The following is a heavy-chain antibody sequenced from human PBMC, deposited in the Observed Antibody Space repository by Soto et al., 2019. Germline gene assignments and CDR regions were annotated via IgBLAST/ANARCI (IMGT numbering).Heavy chain of an antibody. CDR2: VYPNDSDT. CDR3: ARQALIKDTSGPSPQYYNSGFDG. J-gene: IGHJ6*02. V-gene: IGHV5-51*07. D-gene: IGHD3-22*01. CDR1: GGLLSNYW. Sequence: GAALKLSYRCSGGLLSNYWSAWVHQPPAKGLDYMGIVYPNDSDTRYSPSFQDQVTISADKSINTAFLQWSSLKASDTGMYYCARQALIKDTSGPSPQYYNSGFDGWGQGTTVTVS.